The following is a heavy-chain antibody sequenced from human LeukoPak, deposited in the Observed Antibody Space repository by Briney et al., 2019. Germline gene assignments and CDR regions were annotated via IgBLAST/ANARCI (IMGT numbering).Heavy chain of an antibody. CDR2: INPNSGGT. J-gene: IGHJ4*02. Sequence: ASVKVSCKASGYTFTGYYMHWVRQAPGQGLEWMGWINPNSGGTNYAQKFQGRVTMTRETSISTAYMELSRLRSDDTAVYYCARDRGYGDPLLDYWGQGTLVTVSS. CDR3: ARDRGYGDPLLDY. V-gene: IGHV1-2*02. D-gene: IGHD4-17*01. CDR1: GYTFTGYY.